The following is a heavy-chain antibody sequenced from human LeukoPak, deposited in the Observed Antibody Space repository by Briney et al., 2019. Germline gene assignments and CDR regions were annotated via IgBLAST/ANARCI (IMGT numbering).Heavy chain of an antibody. Sequence: PGGSLRLSCAASGFTFSSYAMSRVRQAPGKGLEWVSGISGSGGTTYYADSVKGRFTISRDNSKNTLYLQMNSLRAEDTAVYYCAKDLGVGSGWTEVVFDYWGQGTLVTVSS. CDR3: AKDLGVGSGWTEVVFDY. V-gene: IGHV3-23*01. CDR2: ISGSGGTT. J-gene: IGHJ4*02. CDR1: GFTFSSYA. D-gene: IGHD6-19*01.